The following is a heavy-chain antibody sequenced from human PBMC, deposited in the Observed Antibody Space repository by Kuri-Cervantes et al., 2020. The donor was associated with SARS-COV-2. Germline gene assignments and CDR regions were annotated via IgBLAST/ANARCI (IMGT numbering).Heavy chain of an antibody. CDR2: IKQDGSEK. D-gene: IGHD4-11*01. V-gene: IGHV3-7*01. CDR3: ARDGLGTVTMDYYYYGMDV. CDR1: GFTFSSYW. J-gene: IGHJ6*02. Sequence: GESLKISCAASGFTFSSYWMSWVRQAPGKGLEWVANIKQDGSEKYYVDSVKGRFTISRDNSKNTLYLQMNSLRAEDTAVDYCARDGLGTVTMDYYYYGMDVWGQGTTVTVSS.